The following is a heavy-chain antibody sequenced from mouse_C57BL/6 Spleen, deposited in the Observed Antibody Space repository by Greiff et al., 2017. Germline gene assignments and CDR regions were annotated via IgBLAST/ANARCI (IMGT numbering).Heavy chain of an antibody. CDR2: IDPENGDT. V-gene: IGHV14-4*01. Sequence: VHVKQSGAELVRPGASVKLSCTASGFNIKDDYMHWVKQRPEPGLEWIGWIDPENGDTEYAAKFQGKATITADTSANTAYRQLSSLTSEDTAVYYCTTGGWLRRAYWGQGTLVTVSA. CDR1: GFNIKDDY. D-gene: IGHD2-2*01. J-gene: IGHJ3*01. CDR3: TTGGWLRRAY.